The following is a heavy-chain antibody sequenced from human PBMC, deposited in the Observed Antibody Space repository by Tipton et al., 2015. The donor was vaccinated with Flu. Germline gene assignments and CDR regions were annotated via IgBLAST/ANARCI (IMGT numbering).Heavy chain of an antibody. D-gene: IGHD6-19*01. V-gene: IGHV3-33*01. CDR2: IWYDGSNK. CDR1: GFTFSSYG. CDR3: ARDEYSSGWYGGGYYYYGMDV. Sequence: SGFTFSSYGMHWVRQAPGKGLEWVAVIWYDGSNKYYADSVKGRFTISRDNSKNTLYLQMNSLRAEDTAVYYCARDEYSSGWYGGGYYYYGMDVWGQGTTVTVSS. J-gene: IGHJ6*02.